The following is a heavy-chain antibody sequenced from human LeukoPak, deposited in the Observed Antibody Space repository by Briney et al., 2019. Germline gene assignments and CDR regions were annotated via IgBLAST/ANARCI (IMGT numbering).Heavy chain of an antibody. CDR3: AKSIEYCGADCYGYFDL. J-gene: IGHJ2*01. D-gene: IGHD2-21*02. Sequence: ASVKVSCKPSGYTFAGYYMHWVRQAPGQGLEWMGRINPNSGATNYAQKFQGRVTMTRDTSISTAYMELTTLRSDDTAVYYCAKSIEYCGADCYGYFDLWGRGTLVTVSS. CDR2: INPNSGAT. V-gene: IGHV1-2*06. CDR1: GYTFAGYY.